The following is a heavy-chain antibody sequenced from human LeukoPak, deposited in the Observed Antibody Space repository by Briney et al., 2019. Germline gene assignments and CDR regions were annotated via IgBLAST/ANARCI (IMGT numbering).Heavy chain of an antibody. V-gene: IGHV3-7*01. D-gene: IGHD1-26*01. CDR1: GFTFSNYW. CDR2: IKQDGSEK. CDR3: ARDKDVGPTILVY. J-gene: IGHJ4*02. Sequence: GGSLRLSCAASGFTFSNYWMSWVRQAPGKGLEWVANIKQDGSEKYYVDSVKGRFTISRDNAKNSLYLQMNSLRAEDTAVYYCARDKDVGPTILVYWGQGTLVTVSS.